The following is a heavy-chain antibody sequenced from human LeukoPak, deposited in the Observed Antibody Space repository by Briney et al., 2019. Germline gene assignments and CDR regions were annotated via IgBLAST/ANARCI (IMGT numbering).Heavy chain of an antibody. Sequence: PGGSLRLSCAASGFTFSSYAMSWVRLAPGKGLEWVSAISGSGGSTYYADSVKGRFTISRDNSKNTLYLQMNSLRAEDAAVYYCARPDSGYDWGVYWGQGTLVTVSS. D-gene: IGHD5-12*01. CDR2: ISGSGGST. V-gene: IGHV3-23*01. CDR3: ARPDSGYDWGVY. J-gene: IGHJ4*02. CDR1: GFTFSSYA.